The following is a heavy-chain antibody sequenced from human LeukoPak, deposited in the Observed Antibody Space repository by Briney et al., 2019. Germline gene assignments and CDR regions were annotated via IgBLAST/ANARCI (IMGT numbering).Heavy chain of an antibody. CDR2: IYPGDSDT. CDR3: ARHTDFWSGFFDY. CDR1: GYMFDIYW. J-gene: IGHJ4*02. D-gene: IGHD3-3*01. Sequence: GESLKISCKGSGYMFDIYWIGWVRQMPGKDLEWMGSIYPGDSDTRYSPSFQGQVTISADKSISTAYLQWSSLKASDTAMYYCARHTDFWSGFFDYWGQGTLVTVSS. V-gene: IGHV5-51*01.